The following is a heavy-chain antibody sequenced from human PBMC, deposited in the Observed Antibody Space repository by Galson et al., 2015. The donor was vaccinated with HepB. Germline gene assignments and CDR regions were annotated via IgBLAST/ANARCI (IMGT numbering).Heavy chain of an antibody. D-gene: IGHD3-16*01. CDR3: VKEGSWFGGDWFDP. Sequence: SLRLSCAGSGFIFRYHAMAWIRQAPGKGLEWVSGINGRGSTRSYSDAVKGRFSISRDNSKDTVFLQTDNLRAEDTAVYYCVKEGSWFGGDWFDPWGQGALVTVS. V-gene: IGHV3-23*01. J-gene: IGHJ5*02. CDR1: GFIFRYHA. CDR2: INGRGSTR.